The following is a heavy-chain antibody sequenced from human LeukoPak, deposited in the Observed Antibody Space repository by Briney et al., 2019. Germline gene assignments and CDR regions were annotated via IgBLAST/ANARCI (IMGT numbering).Heavy chain of an antibody. Sequence: GGSLRLSCAASGLTFSDQYMDWVRQAPGKGLEWVGRITNKINRYNKEYAASVKRRFTISRDHSNKSLYLQMSSLTPDDTAVYYCTRGYSGGWAYAFDIWGQGTMVTVSS. D-gene: IGHD6-19*01. CDR3: TRGYSGGWAYAFDI. J-gene: IGHJ3*02. CDR2: ITNKINRYNK. CDR1: GLTFSDQY. V-gene: IGHV3-72*01.